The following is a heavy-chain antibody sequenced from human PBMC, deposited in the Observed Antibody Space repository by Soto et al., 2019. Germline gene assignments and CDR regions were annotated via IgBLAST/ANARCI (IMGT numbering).Heavy chain of an antibody. D-gene: IGHD3-16*01. J-gene: IGHJ3*02. CDR3: ERPLGRGDAFDI. CDR2: VSAQHGNT. V-gene: IGHV1-18*01. CDR1: GYSFINYD. Sequence: SVKVSCKASGYSFINYDISWVRQAPGQGLEWMGWVSAQHGNTEYEQKFKGRVTMTNDTSTRQPYMELRSLRSDDKAVYYCERPLGRGDAFDIWGQGTMVTVS.